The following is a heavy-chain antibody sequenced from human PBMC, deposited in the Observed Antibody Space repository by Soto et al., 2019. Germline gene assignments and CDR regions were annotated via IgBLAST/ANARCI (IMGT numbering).Heavy chain of an antibody. J-gene: IGHJ4*02. D-gene: IGHD2-2*01. CDR2: ISAYNGNT. Sequence: ASVKVSCKASGYTFTSYGISWVRQAPGQGLEWMGWISAYNGNTNYAQKLQGRVTMTTGTSTSTAYMELRSLRSDDTAVYYCARGRPLICSSTSCYDFDYWGQGTLVTVSS. V-gene: IGHV1-18*01. CDR3: ARGRPLICSSTSCYDFDY. CDR1: GYTFTSYG.